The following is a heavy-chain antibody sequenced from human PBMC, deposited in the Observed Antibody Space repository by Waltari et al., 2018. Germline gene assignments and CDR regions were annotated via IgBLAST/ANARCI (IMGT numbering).Heavy chain of an antibody. CDR2: IKSKTDGGTT. J-gene: IGHJ4*02. CDR3: TTLFGDFWSGYFFDY. CDR1: GFRFSNSR. V-gene: IGHV3-15*01. D-gene: IGHD3-3*01. Sequence: EVQLVESGGDLVRPGGCLRLSCASSGFRFSNSRMRWVRQAPGKGLEWVGRIKSKTDGGTTDYAAPVKGRFTISRDDSENTLYLQMNSLKTEDTAVYYCTTLFGDFWSGYFFDYWGQGTLVTVSS.